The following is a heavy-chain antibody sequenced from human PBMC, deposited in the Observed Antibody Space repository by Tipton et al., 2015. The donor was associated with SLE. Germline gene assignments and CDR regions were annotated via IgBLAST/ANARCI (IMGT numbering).Heavy chain of an antibody. V-gene: IGHV3-7*04. D-gene: IGHD6-13*01. J-gene: IGHJ4*02. CDR2: MNQDGSQK. Sequence: SLRLSCVASGFTFTDYYMTWVRQAPGKGLEWVANMNQDGSQKHYVDSVKGRFSISRDNAENSVYVQLNSLRAEDTAVYYCAKEDDERAGSEFDYWGQGTLVTVSS. CDR3: AKEDDERAGSEFDY. CDR1: GFTFTDYY.